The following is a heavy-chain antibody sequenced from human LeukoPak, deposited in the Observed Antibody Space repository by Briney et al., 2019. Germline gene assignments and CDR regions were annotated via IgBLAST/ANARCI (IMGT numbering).Heavy chain of an antibody. J-gene: IGHJ4*02. CDR3: VRDGVGATTYFGYFDH. V-gene: IGHV3-33*01. CDR1: GISFSAHG. Sequence: GGSLRLSCAASGISFSAHGMHWVRQAPGKGLEWVTIIRFDGSNIHYADSVKGRFTISRDNSKNTLYLQMNSLRAEDTAVYYCVRDGVGATTYFGYFDHWGQGNLVTVSS. CDR2: IRFDGSNI. D-gene: IGHD1-26*01.